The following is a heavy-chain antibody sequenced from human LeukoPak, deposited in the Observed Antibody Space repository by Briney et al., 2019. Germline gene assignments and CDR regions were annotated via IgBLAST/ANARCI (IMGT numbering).Heavy chain of an antibody. CDR2: ISFNGNDK. CDR3: ARVYGSEIDY. Sequence: GRSLRLSWAGSGFCLGRYNMYWLRQAPGKGLEWVTLISFNGNDKKYADSVTGRFTVSRDNSRHRVFLQTNSLRPEDTGLYYCARVYGSEIDYWGQGTQVIVSS. D-gene: IGHD3-10*01. V-gene: IGHV3-30*04. J-gene: IGHJ4*02. CDR1: GFCLGRYN.